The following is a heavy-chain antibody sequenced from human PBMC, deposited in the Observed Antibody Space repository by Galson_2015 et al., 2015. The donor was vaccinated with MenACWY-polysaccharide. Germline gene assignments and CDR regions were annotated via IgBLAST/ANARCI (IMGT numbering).Heavy chain of an antibody. Sequence: SETLSLTCTVSGDSISTYYWNWIRQPPGKGLEWVGYVYYTGSTNYNPSFNSRVTISLDTSQNQYSLKLKSVTAADTAVYYCARGRGRLPLQFDYWGQGVLVTVSS. D-gene: IGHD2-21*02. CDR3: ARGRGRLPLQFDY. CDR1: GDSISTYY. J-gene: IGHJ4*02. V-gene: IGHV4-59*01. CDR2: VYYTGST.